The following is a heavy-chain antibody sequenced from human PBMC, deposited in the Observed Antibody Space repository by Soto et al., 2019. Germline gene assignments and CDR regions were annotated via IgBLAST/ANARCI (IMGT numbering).Heavy chain of an antibody. CDR3: VHSHVLRWFGFDS. Sequence: QITLKESGPTLVEPTQTPTLICTFSELSLSTSGVGVGWSREPPGKALEWLALIYWDDDKRYSPSLKSRLTLTKVTSNNQVVLTMTNMDPVDTATYYCVHSHVLRWFGFDSWGQGTLVTVPS. CDR1: ELSLSTSGVG. CDR2: IYWDDDK. J-gene: IGHJ4*02. D-gene: IGHD3-10*01. V-gene: IGHV2-5*02.